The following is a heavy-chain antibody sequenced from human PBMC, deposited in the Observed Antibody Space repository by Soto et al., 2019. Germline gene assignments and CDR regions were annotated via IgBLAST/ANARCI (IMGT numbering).Heavy chain of an antibody. Sequence: GASVKVSCKASGYTFTSYGISWVRQAPGQGLEWMGWISAYNGNTNYAQKLQGRVTMTTDTSTSTAYMELRSLRSDDTAVYYCARMIPITMVRGVIISLGYYYGMDVWGQGTTVTVS. CDR3: ARMIPITMVRGVIISLGYYYGMDV. CDR1: GYTFTSYG. J-gene: IGHJ6*02. CDR2: ISAYNGNT. D-gene: IGHD3-10*01. V-gene: IGHV1-18*01.